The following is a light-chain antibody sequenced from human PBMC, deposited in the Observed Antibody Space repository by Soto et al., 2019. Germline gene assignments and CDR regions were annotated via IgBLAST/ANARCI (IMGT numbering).Light chain of an antibody. CDR2: DAS. Sequence: EFVLTQSPATLSLSPGERATLSCRASQSLSTYLAWYQQKPGQAPRLLIFDASNRATGIPARFTGSGSGTDFTLTISSLEPGDFAVYYCQQRSNWPWTFGQGTKVEI. CDR3: QQRSNWPWT. CDR1: QSLSTY. J-gene: IGKJ1*01. V-gene: IGKV3-11*01.